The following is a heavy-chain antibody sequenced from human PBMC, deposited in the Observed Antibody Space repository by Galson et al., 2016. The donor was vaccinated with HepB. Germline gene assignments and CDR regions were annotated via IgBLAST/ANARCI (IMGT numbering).Heavy chain of an antibody. J-gene: IGHJ4*02. D-gene: IGHD1-26*01. V-gene: IGHV3-23*01. CDR2: ISGSSEAI. Sequence: SLRLSCAASGFTFSTYAMSWVRQAPGKGLEWVSGISGSSEAIYHADSVKSRFTISRDNSKNALYLQMNSLRAEDTAVYYCATRLRAPANWGQGAQVTVSS. CDR3: ATRLRAPAN. CDR1: GFTFSTYA.